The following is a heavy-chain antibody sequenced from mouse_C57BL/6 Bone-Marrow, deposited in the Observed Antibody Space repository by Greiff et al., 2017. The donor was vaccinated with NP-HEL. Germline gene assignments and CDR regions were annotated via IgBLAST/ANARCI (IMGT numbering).Heavy chain of an antibody. V-gene: IGHV14-4*01. J-gene: IGHJ2*01. CDR3: TLYYGNYYFDY. Sequence: SGAELVRPGASVKLSCTASGFNIKDDYMHWVKQRPEQGLEWIGWIDPENGDTEYASKFQGKATITADTSSNTAYLQLSSLTSEDTAVYYCTLYYGNYYFDYWGQGTTLTVSS. CDR2: IDPENGDT. D-gene: IGHD2-1*01. CDR1: GFNIKDDY.